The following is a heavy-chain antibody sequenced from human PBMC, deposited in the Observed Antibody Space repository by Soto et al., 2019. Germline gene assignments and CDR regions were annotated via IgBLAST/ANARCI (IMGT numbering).Heavy chain of an antibody. CDR2: ISYGGSNK. CDR1: GFTFSSYG. Sequence: QVQLVESGGGVVQPGRSLRLSCAASGFTFSSYGMHWVRQAPGKGLEWVAVISYGGSNKYYADSVKGRFTISRDNSKNTLYLQMNSLRAEDTAVYYCAKEVRQLGLDYWGQGTLVTVSS. J-gene: IGHJ4*02. V-gene: IGHV3-30*18. CDR3: AKEVRQLGLDY. D-gene: IGHD6-6*01.